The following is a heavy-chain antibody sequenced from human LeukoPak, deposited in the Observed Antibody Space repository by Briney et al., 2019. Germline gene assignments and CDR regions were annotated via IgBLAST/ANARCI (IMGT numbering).Heavy chain of an antibody. Sequence: SVKVSCKASGGTFNSYAISWVRQAPGQGLEWMGGTIPSFGTANYAQKFQGRVTITADESTSTTYMELSSLRSEDTAVYYCARGLTGGVIYFDYWGQGTLVTVSS. D-gene: IGHD7-27*01. CDR2: TIPSFGTA. CDR1: GGTFNSYA. V-gene: IGHV1-69*13. J-gene: IGHJ4*02. CDR3: ARGLTGGVIYFDY.